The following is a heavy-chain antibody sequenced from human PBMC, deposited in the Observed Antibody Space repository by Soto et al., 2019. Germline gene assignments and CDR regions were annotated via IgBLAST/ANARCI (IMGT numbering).Heavy chain of an antibody. CDR3: ARASRHQLLIVDY. J-gene: IGHJ4*02. CDR1: GGSISSYY. D-gene: IGHD2-2*01. V-gene: IGHV4-59*08. Sequence: PSETLSLTCTVSGGSISSYYWSWIRQPPGKGLEWIGYIYYSGSTNYNPSLKSRVTISVDTSKNQFSLKLSSVTAADTAVYYWARASRHQLLIVDYWGQGTLVTVPQ. CDR2: IYYSGST.